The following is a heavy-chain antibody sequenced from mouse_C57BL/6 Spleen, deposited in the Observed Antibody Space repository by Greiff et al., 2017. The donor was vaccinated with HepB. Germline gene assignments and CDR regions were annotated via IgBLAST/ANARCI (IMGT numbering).Heavy chain of an antibody. CDR3: ARAGPGRYWYFDV. CDR1: GYTFTNYW. CDR2: IYPGGGYT. J-gene: IGHJ1*03. Sequence: QVQLQQSGAELVRPGTSVKMSCKASGYTFTNYWIGWAKQRPGHGLEWIGDIYPGGGYTNYNEKFKGKATLTADKSSSTAYMQFSSLTSEDSAIYYCARAGPGRYWYFDVWGTGTTVTVSS. D-gene: IGHD3-1*01. V-gene: IGHV1-63*01.